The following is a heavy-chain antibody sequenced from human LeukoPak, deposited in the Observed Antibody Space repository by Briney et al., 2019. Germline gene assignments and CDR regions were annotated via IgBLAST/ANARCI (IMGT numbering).Heavy chain of an antibody. CDR3: AKGGNHEGFDI. D-gene: IGHD4-23*01. V-gene: IGHV5-51*01. J-gene: IGHJ3*02. Sequence: GESLKISCKGSGYNFTTYWIGWVRQMPGKGLEWTAIIYPGDSDTRYSPSFQGQVTISADKSISAAYLQWSSLKASDTAMYYCAKGGNHEGFDIWGQGTMVTVSS. CDR1: GYNFTTYW. CDR2: IYPGDSDT.